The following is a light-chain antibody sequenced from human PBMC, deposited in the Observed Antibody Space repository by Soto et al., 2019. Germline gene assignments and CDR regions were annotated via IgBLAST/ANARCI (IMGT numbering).Light chain of an antibody. CDR2: LNRDGSH. CDR3: QTWGTGIVI. Sequence: QPVLTQSPSASASLGASVKLTCTLSSGHSNYAIAWHQQQPEKGPRYLMKLNRDGSHSKGDGIPNRFSGSSSGAERYLTISSLHSEEEDDYYCQTWGTGIVIFGGGTKLTVL. J-gene: IGLJ2*01. CDR1: SGHSNYA. V-gene: IGLV4-69*01.